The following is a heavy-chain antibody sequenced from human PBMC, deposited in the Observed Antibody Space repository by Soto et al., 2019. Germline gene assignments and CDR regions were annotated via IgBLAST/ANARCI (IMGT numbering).Heavy chain of an antibody. V-gene: IGHV3-30*04. Sequence: QVQLVQSGGGVVQPGRSLTLSCAASGVTFNTYAMHWVHQAPGKGLEWVAIVSYDGSNKYYADSVKGRFTISRDNSKSTLNLQMNSVRAEDTAVYYCAKDRGRYCSGARCYLFDSWGQGTLVTVSS. CDR2: VSYDGSNK. J-gene: IGHJ4*02. CDR3: AKDRGRYCSGARCYLFDS. CDR1: GVTFNTYA. D-gene: IGHD2-15*01.